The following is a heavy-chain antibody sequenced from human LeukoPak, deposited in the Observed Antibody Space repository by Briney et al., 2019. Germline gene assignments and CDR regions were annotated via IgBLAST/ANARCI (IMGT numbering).Heavy chain of an antibody. Sequence: ASVKVSCKASGYTFTSYGISWVRQAPGQGLEWMGWIRAYNGNTNYAQKLQGRVTMTRDMSTSTVYMELSSMRSDDTAVYYRARETYCSGGSCFDYWGPGALVTVSS. D-gene: IGHD2-15*01. CDR3: ARETYCSGGSCFDY. CDR2: IRAYNGNT. J-gene: IGHJ4*02. V-gene: IGHV1-18*01. CDR1: GYTFTSYG.